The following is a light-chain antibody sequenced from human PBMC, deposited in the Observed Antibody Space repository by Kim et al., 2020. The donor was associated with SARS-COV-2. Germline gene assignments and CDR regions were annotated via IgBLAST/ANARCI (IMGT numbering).Light chain of an antibody. Sequence: LSPGERASLSCSASQSVSIHLAWYQQKPGQPPRLLIYDGSNRATGIPARFSGTGSGSDFTLTIDSLEPEDFAVYYCQHRRNWPLTFGGGTKVDIK. CDR1: QSVSIH. CDR2: DGS. V-gene: IGKV3-11*01. CDR3: QHRRNWPLT. J-gene: IGKJ4*01.